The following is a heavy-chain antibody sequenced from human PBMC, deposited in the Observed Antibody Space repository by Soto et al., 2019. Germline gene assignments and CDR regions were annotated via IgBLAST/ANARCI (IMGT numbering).Heavy chain of an antibody. CDR2: IYSGGST. CDR3: ATRYFACLSNYYALDV. J-gene: IGHJ6*02. CDR1: GFTVSSNY. D-gene: IGHD3-9*01. V-gene: IGHV3-53*01. Sequence: EVQLVESGGGLIQPGGSLRLSCAASGFTVSSNYMSWVRQAPGKGLEWVSVIYSGGSTYYADSVKGRFTISRDNSRNTLYPQFTTLRAADTSAHFCATRYFACLSNYYALDVWGQGTTVTVSS.